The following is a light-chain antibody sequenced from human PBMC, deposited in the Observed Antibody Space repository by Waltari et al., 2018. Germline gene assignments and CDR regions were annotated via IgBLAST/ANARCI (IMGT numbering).Light chain of an antibody. CDR1: NSDVGSYNL. V-gene: IGLV2-23*02. CDR2: EVT. CDR3: FSYAGSRNWV. J-gene: IGLJ3*02. Sequence: QSALTQAASVSGSPGQSITMSCTGTNSDVGSYNLVSWYQQNPGEAPKLMIFEVTKRPSGVSNRFAGSKSVNTASLTISGRQAEDEAHYYCFSYAGSRNWVFGGGTKLTVL.